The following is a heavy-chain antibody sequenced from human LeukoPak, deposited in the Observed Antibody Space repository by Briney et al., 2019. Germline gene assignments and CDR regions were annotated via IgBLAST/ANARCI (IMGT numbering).Heavy chain of an antibody. CDR3: AKDFYRLGEFDAFDN. Sequence: GGSLRLSCAASGFTFYDYAMHWVRQAPGKGLEWVSGISWNSGSIGYADSAKVRFTISRDNATNSLYMQMNMLRVEDTALYYCAKDFYRLGEFDAFDNWGQGTMVTVSS. V-gene: IGHV3-9*01. CDR2: ISWNSGSI. CDR1: GFTFYDYA. J-gene: IGHJ3*02. D-gene: IGHD3-16*01.